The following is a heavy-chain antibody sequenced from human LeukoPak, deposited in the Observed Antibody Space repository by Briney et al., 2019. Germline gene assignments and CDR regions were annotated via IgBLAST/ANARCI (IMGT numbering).Heavy chain of an antibody. CDR1: GFSFGNYA. CDR3: VKDPRDTYGTNWFVS. J-gene: IGHJ5*01. Sequence: GGSRRLSCVASGFSFGNYAMSWVRQAPGKGLQWVSQISGTGGATWYAGFARDRFTISRDNSKKTLCLQMSGLRVEDTAMYYCVKDPRDTYGTNWFVSWGQGTLLIVSS. D-gene: IGHD2-21*01. CDR2: ISGTGGAT. V-gene: IGHV3-23*01.